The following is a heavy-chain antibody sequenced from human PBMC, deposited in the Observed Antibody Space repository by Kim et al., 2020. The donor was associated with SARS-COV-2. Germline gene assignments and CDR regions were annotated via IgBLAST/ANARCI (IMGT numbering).Heavy chain of an antibody. D-gene: IGHD6-13*01. CDR1: EFTVSSYD. CDR2: IDIAGVT. V-gene: IGHV3-13*01. Sequence: GGSLRLSCAVSEFTVSSYDMHWVRQATGKGLEWVSAIDIAGVTFYAGSVEGRFTISRDNAKNSLYLQMNSLRAEDTAVYYCAREVIASAGEGYYGIDVWGQGTTVTVSS. CDR3: AREVIASAGEGYYGIDV. J-gene: IGHJ6*02.